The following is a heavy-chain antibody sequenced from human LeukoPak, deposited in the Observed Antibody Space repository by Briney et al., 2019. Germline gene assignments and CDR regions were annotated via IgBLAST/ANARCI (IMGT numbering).Heavy chain of an antibody. CDR1: GYTLTELS. Sequence: ASVKVSCKVSGYTLTELSMHWVRQAPGKGLEWMGGFDPEDGETIYAQKFQGRVTMTEDTSTDTAYMELSSLRSEDTAVYYCARLRYCTNGVCFEAFDIWGQGTMVTVSS. CDR2: FDPEDGET. V-gene: IGHV1-24*01. J-gene: IGHJ3*02. D-gene: IGHD2-8*01. CDR3: ARLRYCTNGVCFEAFDI.